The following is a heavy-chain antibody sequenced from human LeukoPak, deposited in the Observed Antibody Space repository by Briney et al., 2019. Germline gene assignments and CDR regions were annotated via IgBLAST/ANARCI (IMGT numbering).Heavy chain of an antibody. J-gene: IGHJ4*02. V-gene: IGHV4-39*01. Sequence: ESLSLTCTVSDDSITSDNYYSGWVRHPPGNGLGWIGSIYVNGRTYHNPSLKSRVTISVDTSRNQFSLELSSVSAEDTAVYYCANYHDYSNFQGAYYLDYWGQGTLVTVSS. CDR3: ANYHDYSNFQGAYYLDY. D-gene: IGHD4-11*01. CDR1: DDSITSDNYY. CDR2: IYVNGRT.